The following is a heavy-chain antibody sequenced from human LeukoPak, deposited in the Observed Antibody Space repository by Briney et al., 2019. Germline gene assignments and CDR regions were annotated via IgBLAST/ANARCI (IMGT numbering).Heavy chain of an antibody. V-gene: IGHV1-69*05. CDR2: IIPVFGTA. CDR1: GGTFSSYA. J-gene: IGHJ3*02. CDR3: ARSNIVVVVAARQRACDI. D-gene: IGHD2-15*01. Sequence: SVTVSCKATGGTFSSYATSSVRQAPGQGLEWLGRIIPVFGTANYAQKLQGRVNITTDESTSTAYMELSSLRSEDTAVYYCARSNIVVVVAARQRACDIWGQGTMVTVSS.